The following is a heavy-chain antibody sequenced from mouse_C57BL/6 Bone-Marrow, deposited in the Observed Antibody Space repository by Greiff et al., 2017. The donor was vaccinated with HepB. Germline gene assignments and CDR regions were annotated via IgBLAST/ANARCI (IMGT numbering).Heavy chain of an antibody. J-gene: IGHJ3*01. CDR2: ISGGGGNT. CDR3: ARRGYYGSSAWFAY. V-gene: IGHV5-9*01. D-gene: IGHD1-1*01. CDR1: GFTFSSYT. Sequence: EVHLVESGGGLVKPGGSLKLSCAASGFTFSSYTMSWVRQTPEKRLEWVATISGGGGNTYYPDSVKGRFTISRDNAKNTLYLQMSSLRSEDTALYYCARRGYYGSSAWFAYWGQGTLVTVSA.